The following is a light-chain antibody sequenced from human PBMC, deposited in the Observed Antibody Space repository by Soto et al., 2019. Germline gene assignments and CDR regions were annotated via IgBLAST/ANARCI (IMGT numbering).Light chain of an antibody. CDR2: DVS. CDR3: SSSTTTTSLVV. CDR1: SSDIGDYNY. J-gene: IGLJ3*02. Sequence: QSALTQPASVSGSPGQSITISCTGTSSDIGDYNYVSWYQQYPGKVPKLVIYDVSHRHSGVSNRFSGSKSGNTASLTISGLQAEDEADYYCSSSTTTTSLVVFGGGTKVTVL. V-gene: IGLV2-14*01.